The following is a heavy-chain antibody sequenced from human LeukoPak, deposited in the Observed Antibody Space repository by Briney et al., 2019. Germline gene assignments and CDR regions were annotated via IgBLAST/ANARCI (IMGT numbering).Heavy chain of an antibody. CDR1: GFTFSDSP. V-gene: IGHV3-73*01. CDR3: ARLPVVPAAIIYYYYYMDV. J-gene: IGHJ6*03. D-gene: IGHD2-2*01. Sequence: GGSLRLSCVASGFTFSDSPMHWVRQASGEGLEWVGRIRSKPNSYATTYAASVKGRFTISRDDSKNTAYLQMNSLKTEDTAVYYCARLPVVPAAIIYYYYYMDVWGKGTTVTVSS. CDR2: IRSKPNSYAT.